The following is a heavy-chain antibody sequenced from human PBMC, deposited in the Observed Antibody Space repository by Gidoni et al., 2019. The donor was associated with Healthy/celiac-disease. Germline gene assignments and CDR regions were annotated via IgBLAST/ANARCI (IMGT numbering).Heavy chain of an antibody. CDR2: IWYDGSNK. D-gene: IGHD1-7*01. Sequence: QVQLVESGGGVVQPGRSLRPYCAASGFTFSSYGMHWVRQAPGKGLVWVAVIWYDGSNKYYADSVKGRFTISRDNSKNTLYLQMNSLRAEDTAVYYCARDLIRTGTTVDYWGQGTLVTVSS. J-gene: IGHJ4*02. V-gene: IGHV3-33*01. CDR1: GFTFSSYG. CDR3: ARDLIRTGTTVDY.